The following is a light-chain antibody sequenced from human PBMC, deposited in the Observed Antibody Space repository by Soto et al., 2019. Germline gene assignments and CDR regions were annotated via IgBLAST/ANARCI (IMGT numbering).Light chain of an antibody. CDR2: ENN. CDR1: ASNIGRDP. CDR3: AGWDGSLKGFV. J-gene: IGLJ1*01. Sequence: SVLTQPPSASGAPRQRVTLSCSGSASNIGRDPVNWYQQVPGTAPKLLIYENNHRPSGVPDRFSGSKSGTSASLVISGLQSEDEAEYFCAGWDGSLKGFVFGTGNKVTVL. V-gene: IGLV1-44*01.